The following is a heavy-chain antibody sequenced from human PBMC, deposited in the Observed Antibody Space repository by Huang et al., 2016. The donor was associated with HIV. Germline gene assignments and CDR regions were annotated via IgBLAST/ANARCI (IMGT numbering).Heavy chain of an antibody. J-gene: IGHJ4*02. CDR2: SIPIFGTA. D-gene: IGHD3-22*01. Sequence: QVQLVQSGAEVQTPGSSVKVSCKASGGTFSSYAISWVRQAPGQGLEVMGRSIPIFGTANYAQKFQGRVTSTAYESTSTADMELSSLRSEATAVYYCARVESRRYYDSSGYYYWGQGTLVTVSS. CDR3: ARVESRRYYDSSGYYY. CDR1: GGTFSSYA. V-gene: IGHV1-69*18.